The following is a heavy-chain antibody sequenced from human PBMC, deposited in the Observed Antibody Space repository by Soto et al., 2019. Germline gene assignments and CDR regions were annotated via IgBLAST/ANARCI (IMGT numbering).Heavy chain of an antibody. J-gene: IGHJ6*02. CDR2: IWYDGSNK. D-gene: IGHD6-19*01. CDR3: ARGNQWLVHYGMAV. Sequence: GGSLRLSCAASGFTFSSYGMHWVRQAPGKGLEWVAVIWYDGSNKYYADSVKGRFTISRDNSKNTLYLQMNSLRAEDTAVYYCARGNQWLVHYGMAVWGQGTTVTVSS. CDR1: GFTFSSYG. V-gene: IGHV3-33*01.